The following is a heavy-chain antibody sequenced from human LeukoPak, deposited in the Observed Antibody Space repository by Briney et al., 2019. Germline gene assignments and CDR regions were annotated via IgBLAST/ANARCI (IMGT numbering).Heavy chain of an antibody. CDR3: ARHEIGQYYDFLSGYYLYYFDY. V-gene: IGHV4-38-2*01. D-gene: IGHD3-3*01. CDR2: IYHSGST. CDR1: GYSISSGYY. Sequence: SETLSLTCAVSGYSISSGYYWGWIRQPPGKGLEWIGSIYHSGSTYYNPSLKSRVTISVDTSKNQFSLKLSSVTAADTAVYYCARHEIGQYYDFLSGYYLYYFDYWGQGTLVTVSS. J-gene: IGHJ4*02.